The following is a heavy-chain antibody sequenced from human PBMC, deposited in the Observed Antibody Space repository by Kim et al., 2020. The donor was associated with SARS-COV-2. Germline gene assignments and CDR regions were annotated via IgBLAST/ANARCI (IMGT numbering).Heavy chain of an antibody. CDR3: TREKGYFDWLSPMDY. CDR1: GFTFGDYA. Sequence: GGSLRLSCTASGFTFGDYAMSWFRQAPGKGLEWVGFIRSKAYGGTTEYAASVKGRFTISRDDSKSIAYLQMNSLKTEDTAVYYCTREKGYFDWLSPMDYWGQGTLVTVSS. V-gene: IGHV3-49*03. D-gene: IGHD3-9*01. J-gene: IGHJ4*02. CDR2: IRSKAYGGTT.